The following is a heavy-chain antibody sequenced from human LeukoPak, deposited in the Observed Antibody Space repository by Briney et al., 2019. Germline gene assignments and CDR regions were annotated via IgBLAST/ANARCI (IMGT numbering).Heavy chain of an antibody. CDR1: GSTFSTYA. D-gene: IGHD3-22*01. Sequence: GRSLRLSCAAAGSTFSTYAMSWVRQAPGNGLGWVSAISGSGGSTYYADSVKGRFTMSRDNSKNTVYLQMNSLRAEDTAVYYCARRTYESSGYDNWGQGTLVTVSS. J-gene: IGHJ4*02. CDR3: ARRTYESSGYDN. CDR2: ISGSGGST. V-gene: IGHV3-23*01.